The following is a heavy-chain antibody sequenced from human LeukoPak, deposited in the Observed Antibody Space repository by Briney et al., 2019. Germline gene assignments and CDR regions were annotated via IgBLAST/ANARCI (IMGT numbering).Heavy chain of an antibody. V-gene: IGHV3-66*01. J-gene: IGHJ4*02. D-gene: IGHD1-14*01. CDR3: ARGGAKPTGVFDS. CDR1: GFTVSSNH. Sequence: GGSLRLSCAASGFTVSSNHMNWVRQAPGKGLEWVSVIYTGGSTKYADSVKGRCTISGDNSKNTLYLQMNSLRAEDTAVYYCARGGAKPTGVFDSWGQGTLVTVSS. CDR2: IYTGGST.